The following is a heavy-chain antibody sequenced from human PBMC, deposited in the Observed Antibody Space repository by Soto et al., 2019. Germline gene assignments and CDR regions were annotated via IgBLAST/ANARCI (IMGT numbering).Heavy chain of an antibody. CDR1: GGSVSSGSYY. V-gene: IGHV4-61*01. J-gene: IGHJ6*02. CDR2: IYYSGST. D-gene: IGHD4-4*01. CDR3: ARSRTTVTHYGMDV. Sequence: SETLSLTCTVSGGSVSSGSYYWSWIRQPPGKGLEWIGYIYYSGSTNYNPSLKSRVTISVDTSKNQFSLKLSSVTAADTAVYYCARSRTTVTHYGMDVWGQGTTVTVSS.